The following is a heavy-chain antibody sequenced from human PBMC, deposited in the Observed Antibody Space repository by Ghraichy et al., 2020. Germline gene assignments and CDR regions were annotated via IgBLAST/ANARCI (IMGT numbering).Heavy chain of an antibody. Sequence: SVKVSCKASGDTFSSYDISWVRQATGQGLEWMGWIIPIIGTANYAQKFQGRVTITADESTSTAYMELSSLRSEDTAVYYCARGSGEGSGYYNGMDVWGQGTTVTVSS. CDR1: GDTFSSYD. CDR3: ARGSGEGSGYYNGMDV. J-gene: IGHJ6*02. D-gene: IGHD3-22*01. V-gene: IGHV1-69*13. CDR2: IIPIIGTA.